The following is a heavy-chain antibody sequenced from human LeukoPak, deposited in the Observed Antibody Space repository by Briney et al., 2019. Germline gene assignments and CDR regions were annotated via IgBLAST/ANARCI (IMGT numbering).Heavy chain of an antibody. Sequence: ASVKVSCKASGYTFTSYYMHWVRQAPGQGLEWMGIINPSGGSTSYAQKFQGRVTMTRDMSTSTVYMELSSLRSEDTAVYYCARSAGRYYSNIENYFDYWGQGTLVTVSS. J-gene: IGHJ4*02. CDR3: ARSAGRYYSNIENYFDY. V-gene: IGHV1-46*01. D-gene: IGHD3-10*01. CDR1: GYTFTSYY. CDR2: INPSGGST.